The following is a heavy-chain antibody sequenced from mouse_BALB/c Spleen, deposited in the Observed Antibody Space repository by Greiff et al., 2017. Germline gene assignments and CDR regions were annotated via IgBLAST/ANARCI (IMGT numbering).Heavy chain of an antibody. CDR2: IWAGGST. Sequence: VMLVESGPGLVAPSQSLSITCTVSGFSLTSYGVHWVRQPPGKGLEWLGVIWAGGSTNYNSALMSRLSISKDNSKSQVFLKMNSLQTDDTAMYYCAREVDVYDVAMDYWGQGTSVTVSS. CDR1: GFSLTSYG. J-gene: IGHJ4*01. D-gene: IGHD2-2*01. V-gene: IGHV2-9*02. CDR3: AREVDVYDVAMDY.